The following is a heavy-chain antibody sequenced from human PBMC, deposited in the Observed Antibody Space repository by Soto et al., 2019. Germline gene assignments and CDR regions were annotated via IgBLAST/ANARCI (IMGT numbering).Heavy chain of an antibody. V-gene: IGHV1-18*04. CDR2: ISAYNGNT. D-gene: IGHD5-12*01. Sequence: ASVKVSCKASGYTFTSYGISWVRQAPGQGLEWMGWISAYNGNTNYAQKLQGKVTMTTDTSTSTAYMELRSLRSADTAVYYCARDRNVATNSGFDYWGQGTLVTVSS. CDR1: GYTFTSYG. CDR3: ARDRNVATNSGFDY. J-gene: IGHJ4*02.